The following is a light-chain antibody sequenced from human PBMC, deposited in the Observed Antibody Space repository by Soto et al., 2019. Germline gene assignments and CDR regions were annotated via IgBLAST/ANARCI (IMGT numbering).Light chain of an antibody. CDR2: SNN. J-gene: IGLJ2*01. CDR3: ATWDDSLL. V-gene: IGLV1-44*01. CDR1: SSNIGANL. Sequence: QPVLTQPPSASGTPGQRVTISCSGSSSNIGANLVNWYQQFPGTAPKLLIYSNNQRPSGVPDRFSGSKSDTSASLAISGLQSEDEADYYCATWDDSLLFGGATKLTVL.